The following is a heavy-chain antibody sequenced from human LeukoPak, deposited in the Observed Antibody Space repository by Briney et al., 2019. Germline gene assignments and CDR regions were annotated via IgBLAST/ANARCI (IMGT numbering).Heavy chain of an antibody. D-gene: IGHD6-25*01. CDR2: INYSGNT. CDR1: GGSFSGYY. Sequence: SETLSLTCAVYGGSFSGYYWSWIRQPPGKGLEWIGSINYSGNTYYNPSLKSRVTISVDTSKNQFSLKMSSVTAADTAVYYCARVRAGFDYWGQGTLVTVSS. J-gene: IGHJ4*02. V-gene: IGHV4-34*01. CDR3: ARVRAGFDY.